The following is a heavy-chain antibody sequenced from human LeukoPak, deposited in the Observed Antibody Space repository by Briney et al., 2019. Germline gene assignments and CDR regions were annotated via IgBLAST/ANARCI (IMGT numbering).Heavy chain of an antibody. Sequence: SETLSLTCTVSGGSISSYYWSWIRQPPGKGLEWIGYIYYSGSTNYNPSLKSRVTVSVDTSKNQFSLKLSSVTAADTAMYYCARAVSGRFDYWGQGTLVTVSS. J-gene: IGHJ4*02. CDR3: ARAVSGRFDY. CDR2: IYYSGST. V-gene: IGHV4-59*08. CDR1: GGSISSYY. D-gene: IGHD6-19*01.